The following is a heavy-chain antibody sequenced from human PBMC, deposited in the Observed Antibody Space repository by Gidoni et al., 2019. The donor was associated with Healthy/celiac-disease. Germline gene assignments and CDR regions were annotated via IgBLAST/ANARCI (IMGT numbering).Heavy chain of an antibody. CDR1: GYTFPGYS. V-gene: IGHV1-2*04. D-gene: IGHD6-13*01. CDR2: INPNSGGT. J-gene: IGHJ6*02. CDR3: ARDHGSSSWSGDYYYYGMDV. Sequence: QVQLVQSGAEVKKPGAAVKFSCKASGYTFPGYSLHWVRQAPGQGLEWMGWINPNSGGTNYAQKFQGWVTMTRDTSISTAYMELSRLRSDDTAVYYCARDHGSSSWSGDYYYYGMDVWGQGTTVTVSS.